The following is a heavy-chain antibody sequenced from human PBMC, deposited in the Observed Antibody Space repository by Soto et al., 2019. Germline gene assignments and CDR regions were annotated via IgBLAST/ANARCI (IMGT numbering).Heavy chain of an antibody. Sequence: QVQLQESGPGLVKPSQTLSLTCTVSGASISSGGYYWSWIRQHPGKGLEWIGYTYYSGSTYYNPSLKSRVTITVDTSNNQFSLKLSSVTASDTAVYYGARGGSSSPYFDSCGQGTVVTVSS. J-gene: IGHJ4*02. CDR3: ARGGSSSPYFDS. CDR1: GASISSGGYY. V-gene: IGHV4-31*03. D-gene: IGHD6-13*01. CDR2: TYYSGST.